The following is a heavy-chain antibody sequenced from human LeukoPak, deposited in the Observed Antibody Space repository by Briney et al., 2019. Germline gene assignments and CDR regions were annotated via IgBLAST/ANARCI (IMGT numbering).Heavy chain of an antibody. V-gene: IGHV4-39*07. CDR2: IYYSGST. CDR1: GGSISSSSYY. CDR3: AKDRGYCSSTRCYALHYFDY. Sequence: SETLSLTCTVSGGSISSSSYYWGWIRQPPGKGLEWIGSIYYSGSTYYNPSLKSRVTISVDTSKNQFSLKLSSVTAEDTAVYYCAKDRGYCSSTRCYALHYFDYWGQGTLVTVSS. J-gene: IGHJ4*02. D-gene: IGHD2-2*01.